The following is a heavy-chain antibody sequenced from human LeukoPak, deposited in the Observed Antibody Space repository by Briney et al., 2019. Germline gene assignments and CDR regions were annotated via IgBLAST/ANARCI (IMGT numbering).Heavy chain of an antibody. V-gene: IGHV4-39*01. CDR3: ARHPRTLYVWGSTNWFDP. J-gene: IGHJ5*02. D-gene: IGHD3-16*01. CDR2: IYYSGST. CDR1: GGSISSSSYY. Sequence: PSETLSLTCTVSGGSISSSSYYWGWIRQPRGKGLEWIGSIYYSGSTYYNPSLKSRVTISVDTSKNQFSLKLSSVTAADTAVYYCARHPRTLYVWGSTNWFDPWGQGTLVTVSS.